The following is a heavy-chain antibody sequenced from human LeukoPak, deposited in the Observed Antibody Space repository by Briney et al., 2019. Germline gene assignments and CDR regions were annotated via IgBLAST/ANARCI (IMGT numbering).Heavy chain of an antibody. J-gene: IGHJ6*03. CDR3: ARCALDQAAAGHTYYYYYMDV. CDR2: IYYSGST. Sequence: PSETLSLTCTVSGGSISSSSYYWGWIRQPPGKGLEWIGSIYYSGSTYYNPSLKSRVTISVDTSKNQFSLKLSSVTAADTAVYYCARCALDQAAAGHTYYYYYMDVWGKGTTVTVSS. CDR1: GGSISSSSYY. V-gene: IGHV4-39*07. D-gene: IGHD6-13*01.